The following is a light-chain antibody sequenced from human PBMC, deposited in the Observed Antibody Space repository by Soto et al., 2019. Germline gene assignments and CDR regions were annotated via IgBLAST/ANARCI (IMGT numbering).Light chain of an antibody. CDR3: QQYNSYPET. Sequence: DIQLTQSPSFLSASVGDRVTITCRASQSISSWLAWYQQKPGKAPKLLIYDASSLESGVPSRFSGSGSGTEFTLTISSLQPDDFATYYCQQYNSYPETFGQGTKVDIK. CDR2: DAS. CDR1: QSISSW. J-gene: IGKJ1*01. V-gene: IGKV1-5*01.